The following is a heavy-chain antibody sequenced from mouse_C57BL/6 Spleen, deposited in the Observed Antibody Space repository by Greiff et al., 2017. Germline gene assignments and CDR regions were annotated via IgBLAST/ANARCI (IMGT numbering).Heavy chain of an antibody. J-gene: IGHJ1*03. CDR2: IRNKANGYTT. D-gene: IGHD1-1*01. V-gene: IGHV7-3*01. Sequence: DVKLVESGGGLVQPGGSLSLSCAASGFTFPDYYMSWVRQPPGKALECLGFIRNKANGYTTEYSASVKGRFTISRDNSQSILYLQMNALRAEDSATYYCARWYYYGSSYWYFDVWGTGTTVTVSS. CDR3: ARWYYYGSSYWYFDV. CDR1: GFTFPDYY.